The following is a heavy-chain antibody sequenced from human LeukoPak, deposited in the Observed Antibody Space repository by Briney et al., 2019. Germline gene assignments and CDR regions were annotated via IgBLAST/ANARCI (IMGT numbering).Heavy chain of an antibody. J-gene: IGHJ4*02. D-gene: IGHD2-15*01. CDR1: GYTFTSYY. CDR2: INPSGGST. CDR3: AREGDCSGGSCSDYFDY. Sequence: ASVKVSCKASGYTFTSYYMHWVRQAPGQGLEWMGIINPSGGSTSYAQKFQGRVTMTRDTSTSTVYMELSSLRSEDTAVYYCAREGDCSGGSCSDYFDYWGQGTLVTVSS. V-gene: IGHV1-46*01.